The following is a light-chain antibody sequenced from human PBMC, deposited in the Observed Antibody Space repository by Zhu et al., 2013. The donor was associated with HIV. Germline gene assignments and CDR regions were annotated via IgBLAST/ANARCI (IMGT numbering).Light chain of an antibody. CDR2: SNN. V-gene: IGLV1-44*01. Sequence: QSVLTQPPSASGTPGQRVTMSCSGSSSNIGSNTVNWYQHLPGTAPKLLIYSNNQRPSGVPDRFSGSKSGTSASLAISGLQSDDEADYYCAVWDDSLNGVVFGGGTKLTVL. CDR3: AVWDDSLNGVV. CDR1: SSNIGSNT. J-gene: IGLJ2*01.